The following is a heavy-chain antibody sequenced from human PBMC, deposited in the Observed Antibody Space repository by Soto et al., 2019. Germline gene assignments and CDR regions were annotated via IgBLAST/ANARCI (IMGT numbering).Heavy chain of an antibody. CDR3: ARDSSGWPYWYFDL. Sequence: HPGGSLRLSCAASGFTFSSYSMNWVRQAPGKGLEWVSYISSSSSTIYYADSVKGRFTISRDNDKNSLYLQMNSLRDEDTAVYYCARDSSGWPYWYFDLWGRGTLVTVSS. CDR1: GFTFSSYS. V-gene: IGHV3-48*02. CDR2: ISSSSSTI. J-gene: IGHJ2*01. D-gene: IGHD6-19*01.